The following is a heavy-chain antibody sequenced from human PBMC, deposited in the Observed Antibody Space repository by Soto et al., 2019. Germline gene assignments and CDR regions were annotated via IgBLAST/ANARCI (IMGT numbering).Heavy chain of an antibody. J-gene: IGHJ6*02. CDR3: AKESMIVNYYYYGMDV. CDR1: GFTFSSYW. Sequence: GGSLRLSCAASGFTFSSYWMHWVRQVPGKGLEWVSRLTYDGSKTCYADSVKGRFTISRDNSKNTLYLQMNSLRAEDTAVYYCAKESMIVNYYYYGMDVWGQGTTVTVSS. D-gene: IGHD3-22*01. V-gene: IGHV3-30*18. CDR2: LTYDGSKT.